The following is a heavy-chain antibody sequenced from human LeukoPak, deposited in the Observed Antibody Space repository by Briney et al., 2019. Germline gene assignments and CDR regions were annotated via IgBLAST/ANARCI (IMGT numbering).Heavy chain of an antibody. J-gene: IGHJ2*01. V-gene: IGHV4-59*08. Sequence: SETLSLTCTVSGGSIRGHYWSWIRLPPGKGLEWIGYIYYSGSTNYNPSLKGRVTISVDTSKNQFSLKRRSVTAADTAVYFCARPLGGGSEWYFDLWGRGTLVTVSS. CDR1: GGSIRGHY. CDR2: IYYSGST. CDR3: ARPLGGGSEWYFDL. D-gene: IGHD2-15*01.